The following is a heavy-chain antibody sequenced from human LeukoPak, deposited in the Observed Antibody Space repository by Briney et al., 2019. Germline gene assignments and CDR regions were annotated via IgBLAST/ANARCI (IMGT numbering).Heavy chain of an antibody. CDR2: IIPIFGTA. J-gene: IGHJ4*02. CDR3: ARLDYGGNSGDGY. V-gene: IGHV1-69*13. D-gene: IGHD4-23*01. Sequence: ASVKVSCKASGGTFSSYAISWVRQAPGQGLEWMGGIIPIFGTANYAQKFQGRVTITADEPTSTAYMELSSLRSEDTAVYYCARLDYGGNSGDGYWGQGTLVTVSS. CDR1: GGTFSSYA.